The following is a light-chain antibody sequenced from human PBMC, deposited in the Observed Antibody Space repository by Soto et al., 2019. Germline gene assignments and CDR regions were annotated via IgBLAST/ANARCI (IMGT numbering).Light chain of an antibody. CDR3: QQHGSSPPYT. CDR2: GAS. J-gene: IGKJ2*01. Sequence: EIVLTQSPGTLSLSPGERVTLSCRASQSFSSSYLAWYQQKGGQAPRLLIHGASSRATGIPDRFSGSGSGTDFTLTISRLEPEDVAVYYCQQHGSSPPYTFGQGTKLEIK. V-gene: IGKV3-20*01. CDR1: QSFSSSY.